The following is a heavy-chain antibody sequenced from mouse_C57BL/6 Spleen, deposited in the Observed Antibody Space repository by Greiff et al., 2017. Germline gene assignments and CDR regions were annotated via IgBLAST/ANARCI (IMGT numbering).Heavy chain of an antibody. CDR1: GYAFSSSW. J-gene: IGHJ1*03. CDR2: IYPGDGDT. V-gene: IGHV1-82*01. Sequence: VKLQESGPELVKPGASVKISCKASGYAFSSSWMNWVKQRPGKGLEWIGRIYPGDGDTNYNGKFKGKATLTADKSSSTAYMQLRSLTSEDSAVYFCAKELDDGRGYFDVWGTGTTVTVSS. D-gene: IGHD1-1*01. CDR3: AKELDDGRGYFDV.